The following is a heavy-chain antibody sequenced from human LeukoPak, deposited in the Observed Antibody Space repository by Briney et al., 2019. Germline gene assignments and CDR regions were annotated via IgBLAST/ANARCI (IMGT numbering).Heavy chain of an antibody. J-gene: IGHJ4*02. D-gene: IGHD2-15*01. CDR1: GXAFSGYW. CDR3: ARSATGGFFDS. CDR2: ANGDGSDT. V-gene: IGHV3-74*01. Sequence: GGSLRLSCAASGXAFSGYWMHWVRQGPGKGLVWVSRANGDGSDTTYADSVKGRFTISRDNAKNTLYLQMNSLRAEDTAVYYCARSATGGFFDSWGQGTLVTVSS.